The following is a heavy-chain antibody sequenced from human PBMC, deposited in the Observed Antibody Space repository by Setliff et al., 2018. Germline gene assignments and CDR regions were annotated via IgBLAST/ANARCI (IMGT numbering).Heavy chain of an antibody. CDR2: MNPNSGNT. CDR3: ATLIKYSSSWPHDAFDI. CDR1: GYTFTSYD. J-gene: IGHJ3*02. Sequence: ASVKVSCKASGYTFTSYDINRVRRATGQGLEWMGWMNPNSGNTGYAQKFQGRVTMTKNTSISTAYMELSSLRSEDTAVYYCATLIKYSSSWPHDAFDIWGQGTMVTVSS. V-gene: IGHV1-8*01. D-gene: IGHD6-13*01.